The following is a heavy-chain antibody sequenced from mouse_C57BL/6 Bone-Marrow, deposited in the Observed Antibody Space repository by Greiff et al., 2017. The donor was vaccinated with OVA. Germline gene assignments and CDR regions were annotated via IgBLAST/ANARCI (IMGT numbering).Heavy chain of an antibody. V-gene: IGHV1-76*01. J-gene: IGHJ2*01. D-gene: IGHD3-1*01. Sequence: VQRVESGAELVRPGASVKLSCKASGYTFTDYYINWVKQRPGQGLEWIARIYPGSGNTYYNEKFKGKATLTAEKSSSTAYMQLSSLTSEDSAVYCCARSRGRGYYFDYWGQGTTLTVSS. CDR3: ARSRGRGYYFDY. CDR2: IYPGSGNT. CDR1: GYTFTDYY.